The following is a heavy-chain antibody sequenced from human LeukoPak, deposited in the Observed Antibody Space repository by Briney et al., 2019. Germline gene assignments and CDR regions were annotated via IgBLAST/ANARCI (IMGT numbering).Heavy chain of an antibody. V-gene: IGHV3-48*03. CDR1: GFTFSSYE. Sequence: GGSLRLSCEDSGFTFSSYEMNWVRQAPGKGLEWVSYISSSGSTIYYADSVKGRFTISRDNAKNSLYLQINSLRAEDTAVYYCAELGITMIGGVWGKGTTVTISS. CDR3: AELGITMIGGV. D-gene: IGHD3-10*02. CDR2: ISSSGSTI. J-gene: IGHJ6*04.